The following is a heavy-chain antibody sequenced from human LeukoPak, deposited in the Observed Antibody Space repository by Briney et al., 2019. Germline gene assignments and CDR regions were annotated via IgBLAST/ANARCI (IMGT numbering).Heavy chain of an antibody. Sequence: LAGGSLRLSCVASGFTFSSYAMSWVRQAPGKGLEWVSANSGSSGATSYADSVKGRFTISRDISKNTLYLQMNSLRAEDTAIYYCAKSQEDDSSGYYYSNFDYWGQGTLVTVSS. J-gene: IGHJ4*02. CDR1: GFTFSSYA. V-gene: IGHV3-23*01. CDR2: NSGSSGAT. D-gene: IGHD3-22*01. CDR3: AKSQEDDSSGYYYSNFDY.